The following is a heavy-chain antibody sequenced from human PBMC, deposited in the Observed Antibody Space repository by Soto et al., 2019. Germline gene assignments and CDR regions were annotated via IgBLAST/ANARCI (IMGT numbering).Heavy chain of an antibody. CDR2: IYYSGST. Sequence: QVQLQESGPGLVKPSQTLSLTCTVSGGSISSGAYYWSWIRQHPGKGLEWIGYIYYSGSTYYNPSLKSRLTISVDTSKNPFSLRLSSVTAADTAVYYCARGAAVGTFLFDYWGQGTLVTVSS. CDR1: GGSISSGAYY. V-gene: IGHV4-31*03. D-gene: IGHD6-13*01. J-gene: IGHJ4*02. CDR3: ARGAAVGTFLFDY.